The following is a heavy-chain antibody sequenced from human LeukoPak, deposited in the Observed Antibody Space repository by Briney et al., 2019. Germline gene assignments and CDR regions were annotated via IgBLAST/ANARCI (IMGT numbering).Heavy chain of an antibody. CDR1: GFTFSSYS. V-gene: IGHV3-21*01. Sequence: GGSLRLSCAASGFTFSSYSMNWVRQAPGKGLEWGSSISSSSSYIYYADSVKGRFTISRDNTKDSLYLQMNSLRAEDTAVYYCAREDILTGYYYWGQGTLVIVSS. CDR2: ISSSSSYI. J-gene: IGHJ4*02. D-gene: IGHD3-9*01. CDR3: AREDILTGYYY.